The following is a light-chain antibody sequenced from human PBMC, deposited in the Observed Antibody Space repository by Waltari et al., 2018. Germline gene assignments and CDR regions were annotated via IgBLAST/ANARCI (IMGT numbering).Light chain of an antibody. Sequence: DIQMTQSPSTLSASVGDRVTITCRASQSIGSSLAWYQQKPGKAPKVVSYEASSLESGVPSRLSGSGSGTEFTLTISSLQPDDFATYYCQQCNSYLLTFGGGTKVEIK. CDR2: EAS. CDR3: QQCNSYLLT. CDR1: QSIGSS. V-gene: IGKV1-5*03. J-gene: IGKJ4*01.